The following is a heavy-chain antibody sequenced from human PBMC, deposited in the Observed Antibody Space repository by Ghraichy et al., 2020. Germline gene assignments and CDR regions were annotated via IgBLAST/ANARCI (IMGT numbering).Heavy chain of an antibody. Sequence: GGSLRLSCVASGFKFKTYWMTWLRQVPGKGLEWVATIKPDGSEKYHVDSVKGRFTISRDNGKNSLYLQMNSLRDEDTAVYYCARGHYGMDAWGQGATVIVSS. V-gene: IGHV3-7*04. CDR3: ARGHYGMDA. J-gene: IGHJ6*02. CDR1: GFKFKTYW. CDR2: IKPDGSEK.